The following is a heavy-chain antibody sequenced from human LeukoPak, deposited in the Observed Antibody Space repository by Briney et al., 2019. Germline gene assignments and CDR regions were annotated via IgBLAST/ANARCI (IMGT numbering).Heavy chain of an antibody. V-gene: IGHV4-31*03. CDR3: ARDSPYYYGSSWFDP. CDR2: IYYSGST. CDR1: GDSISSGGYY. D-gene: IGHD3-10*01. Sequence: SQTLSLTCTVSGDSISSGGYYWSWIRQHPGKGLEWIGYIYYSGSTYYNPSLKSRVTISVDTSKNQFSLKLSSVTAADTAVYYCARDSPYYYGSSWFDPWGQGTLVTVSS. J-gene: IGHJ5*02.